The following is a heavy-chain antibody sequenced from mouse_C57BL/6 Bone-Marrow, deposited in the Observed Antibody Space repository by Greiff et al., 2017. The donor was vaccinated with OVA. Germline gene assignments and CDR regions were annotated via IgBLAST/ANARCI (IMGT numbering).Heavy chain of an antibody. Sequence: VQLQQPGAELVMPGASVKLSCKASGYTFTSYWMHWVKQRPGQGLEWIGEIDPSDSYTNYNQKFKGKSTLNVDNSSSTAYMQISSLTSEDSAVYYCAREGDWYFDVWGTGTTVTVSS. J-gene: IGHJ1*03. V-gene: IGHV1-69*01. CDR1: GYTFTSYW. CDR3: AREGDWYFDV. CDR2: IDPSDSYT.